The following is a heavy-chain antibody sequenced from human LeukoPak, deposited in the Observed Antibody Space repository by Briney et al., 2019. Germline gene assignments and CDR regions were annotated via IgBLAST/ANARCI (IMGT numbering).Heavy chain of an antibody. J-gene: IGHJ4*02. Sequence: GASVKVSCKASGYTFTGYYMHWVRQAPGQGLEWMGWINPNSGGTNYAQKFQGRVTMTRDTSISTAYMELSNLRSDDTAVYFCARGFSATTTRDYWGQETLVTVS. CDR3: ARGFSATTTRDY. D-gene: IGHD4-17*01. V-gene: IGHV1-2*02. CDR1: GYTFTGYY. CDR2: INPNSGGT.